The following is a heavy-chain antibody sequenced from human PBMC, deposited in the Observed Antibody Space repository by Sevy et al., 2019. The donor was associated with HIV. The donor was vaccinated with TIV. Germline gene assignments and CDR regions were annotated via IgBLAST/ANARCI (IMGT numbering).Heavy chain of an antibody. CDR2: INHSGST. D-gene: IGHD6-13*01. J-gene: IGHJ6*02. Sequence: SETLSLTCAVYGGSFSGYYWSWIRQPPGKGLEWIGEINHSGSTNYNPSLKSRVTISVDTSKNQFSLKLSSVTAADTAVYYYARGRRIAAAGTYYYYGMDVWGQGTTVTVSS. CDR3: ARGRRIAAAGTYYYYGMDV. V-gene: IGHV4-34*01. CDR1: GGSFSGYY.